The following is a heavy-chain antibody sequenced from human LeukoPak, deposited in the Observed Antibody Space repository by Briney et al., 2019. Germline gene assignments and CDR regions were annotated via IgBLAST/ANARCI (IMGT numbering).Heavy chain of an antibody. CDR3: ARDAPGAYYEY. V-gene: IGHV3-7*04. J-gene: IGHJ4*02. CDR1: GFTFSSYW. Sequence: PGGSLRLSCAASGFTFSSYWMTWVRQAPGKGPEWVASIKDDGSDTYYVDSVKGRFTISRDNAKNSLYLQMNSLRADDTAVYYCARDAPGAYYEYWGQGTLVTVSS. D-gene: IGHD7-27*01. CDR2: IKDDGSDT.